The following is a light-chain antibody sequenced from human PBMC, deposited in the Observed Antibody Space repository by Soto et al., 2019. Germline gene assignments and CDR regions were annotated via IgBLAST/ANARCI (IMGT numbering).Light chain of an antibody. V-gene: IGKV1-39*01. CDR1: QSISSY. CDR2: AAS. CDR3: QQSYSTH. J-gene: IGKJ3*01. Sequence: DIQMTQSPSSLSASVGDRVTSTCRASQSISSYLNWYQQKPGKAPKLLIYAASSLQSGVPSRFSGSGSGTDFTLTISSLQPEDFATYYCQQSYSTHFGPVTKVDIK.